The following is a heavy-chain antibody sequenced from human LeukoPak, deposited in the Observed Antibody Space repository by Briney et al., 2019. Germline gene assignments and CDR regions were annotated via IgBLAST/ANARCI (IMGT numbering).Heavy chain of an antibody. CDR1: GHTFTVYY. D-gene: IGHD7-27*01. CDR3: AREGELGLND. Sequence: ASVKVSCKASGHTFTVYYIHWVRQAPGQGLEWMGWITLNSGDTKYAQKFQGRVTMTSDTSITTAYMELSRLKFDDTAMYYCAREGELGLNDWGRGTLVTVSS. V-gene: IGHV1-2*02. J-gene: IGHJ4*02. CDR2: ITLNSGDT.